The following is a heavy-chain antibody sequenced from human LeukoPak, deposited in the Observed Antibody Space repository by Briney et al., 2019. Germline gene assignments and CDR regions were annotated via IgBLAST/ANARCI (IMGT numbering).Heavy chain of an antibody. V-gene: IGHV4-39*01. Sequence: PSETLSLTCTVSGGSISSSSYSWGWIRQPPGKGLEWIGSIYYSGSTYYNPSLKSRVTISVDTSKNQFSLKLSSVTAADTAVYYCARHFSTAMVLYFDYWGQGTLVTVSS. D-gene: IGHD5-18*01. CDR3: ARHFSTAMVLYFDY. CDR2: IYYSGST. CDR1: GGSISSSSYS. J-gene: IGHJ4*02.